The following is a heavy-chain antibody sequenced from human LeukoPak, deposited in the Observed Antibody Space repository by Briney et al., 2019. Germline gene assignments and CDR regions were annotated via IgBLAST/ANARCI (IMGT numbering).Heavy chain of an antibody. CDR3: ARELKPDSSGWNWFDP. CDR1: GGSFSGYY. CDR2: INHSGST. D-gene: IGHD6-19*01. J-gene: IGHJ5*02. Sequence: SETLSLTCAVYGGSFSGYYWSWIRQPPGKGLEWIGEINHSGSTNYNPSLKSRVTISVDTSKNQFSLKLSSVTAADTAVYYCARELKPDSSGWNWFDPWGQGTLVTVSS. V-gene: IGHV4-34*01.